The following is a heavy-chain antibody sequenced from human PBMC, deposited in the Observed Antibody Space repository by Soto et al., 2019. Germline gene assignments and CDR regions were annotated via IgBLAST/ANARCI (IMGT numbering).Heavy chain of an antibody. CDR2: VYSTEIT. CDR1: GDSSGSFF. Sequence: LVPLSDTCTVAGDSSGSFFGGWISQPHGKGLEWIGYVYSTEITNYNPSLKSRVTISVDRSKNQFSLKLSSVTAADTAVYYCAASYGSRTYFAYWRHGTL. CDR3: AASYGSRTYFAY. V-gene: IGHV4-59*12. J-gene: IGHJ4*01. D-gene: IGHD3-10*01.